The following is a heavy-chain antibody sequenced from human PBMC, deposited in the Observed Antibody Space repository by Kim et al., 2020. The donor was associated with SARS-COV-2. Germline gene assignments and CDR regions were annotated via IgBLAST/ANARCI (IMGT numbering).Heavy chain of an antibody. D-gene: IGHD6-19*01. CDR2: T. J-gene: IGHJ4*02. Sequence: TNYSPSFQGHVTISADKSISTAYLQWSSLKASDTAMYYCARRDSGLGFGYWGQGTLVTVSS. V-gene: IGHV5-10-1*01. CDR3: ARRDSGLGFGY.